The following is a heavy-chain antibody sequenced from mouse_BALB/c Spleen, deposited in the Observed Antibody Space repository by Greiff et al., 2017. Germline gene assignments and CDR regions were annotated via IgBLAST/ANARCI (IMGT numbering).Heavy chain of an antibody. V-gene: IGHV3-6*02. CDR2: ISYDGSN. CDR3: ALGDFYFDY. CDR1: GYSITSGYY. J-gene: IGHJ2*01. Sequence: EVQLQESGPGLVKPSQSLSLTCSVTGYSITSGYYWNWIRQFPGNKLEWMGYISYDGSNNYNPSLKNRISITRDTSKNQFFLKLNSVTTEDTATYYCALGDFYFDYWGQGTTLTVSS. D-gene: IGHD3-3*01.